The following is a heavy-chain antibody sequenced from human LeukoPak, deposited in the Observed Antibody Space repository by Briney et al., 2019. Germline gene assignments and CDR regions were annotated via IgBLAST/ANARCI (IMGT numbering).Heavy chain of an antibody. Sequence: SETLSLTCTVSGGSISSYYWSWVRQPPGKGLEWIGYIHYTGSTKYNPSLKGRVTISVDTSKNQFSLKLTSVTAADTAVYYCARVEEGYGSGRRENYYYYYMDVWGKGTTVTVSS. D-gene: IGHD3-10*01. CDR1: GGSISSYY. CDR2: IHYTGST. J-gene: IGHJ6*03. V-gene: IGHV4-59*01. CDR3: ARVEEGYGSGRRENYYYYYMDV.